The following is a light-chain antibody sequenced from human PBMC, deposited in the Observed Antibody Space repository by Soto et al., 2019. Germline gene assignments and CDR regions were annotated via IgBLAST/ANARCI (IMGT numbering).Light chain of an antibody. Sequence: DIPMTQSPSTLSASVGDRVTITCRASQSISSWLAWYQQKPGKAPKLLIYKASTLESGVPSRFSGSGSGTEFTLTISSLQPDDFATYYCQQYNSYPLTFGGGTKVEIK. CDR2: KAS. V-gene: IGKV1-5*03. CDR1: QSISSW. J-gene: IGKJ4*01. CDR3: QQYNSYPLT.